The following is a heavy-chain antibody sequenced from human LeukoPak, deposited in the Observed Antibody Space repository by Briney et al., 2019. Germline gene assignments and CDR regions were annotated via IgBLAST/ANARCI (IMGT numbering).Heavy chain of an antibody. CDR1: GVSISSSSYY. CDR3: ARGGSAIYSSRSYYYYYMDV. J-gene: IGHJ6*03. Sequence: PSETLSLTCTVSGVSISSSSYYWGWIRQPPGKGLEWIGSIYYSGSTYYNPSLKSRVTISVDTSKNQFSLKLSSVTAADTAVYYCARGGSAIYSSRSYYYYYMDVWGKGTTVTVSS. V-gene: IGHV4-39*07. CDR2: IYYSGST. D-gene: IGHD6-13*01.